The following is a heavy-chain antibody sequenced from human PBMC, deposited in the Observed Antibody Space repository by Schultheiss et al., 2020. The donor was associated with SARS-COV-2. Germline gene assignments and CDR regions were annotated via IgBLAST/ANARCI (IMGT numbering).Heavy chain of an antibody. D-gene: IGHD1-26*01. CDR1: GFTFSSYW. Sequence: GESLKISCGASGFTFSSYWMSWVRQAPGKGLEWVSAISGSGGSTYYADSVKGRFTISRDNSKNTLYLQMNSLRAEDTAVYYCARDQAPSGGSYWGSGRGMDVWGQGTTVTVSS. CDR3: ARDQAPSGGSYWGSGRGMDV. V-gene: IGHV3-23*01. J-gene: IGHJ6*02. CDR2: ISGSGGST.